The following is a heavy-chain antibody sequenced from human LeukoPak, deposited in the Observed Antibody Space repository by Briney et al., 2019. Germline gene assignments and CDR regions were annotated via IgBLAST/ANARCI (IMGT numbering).Heavy chain of an antibody. Sequence: GGSLRLSGAASGFTFSSYSMNWVRQAPGKGLEWVSSISSSSSYIYYADSVKGRFTISRDNAKNSLYLQMNSLRAEDTAVYYCARERGVVPAAMFYYWGQGTLVTVSS. V-gene: IGHV3-21*01. CDR2: ISSSSSYI. J-gene: IGHJ4*02. CDR1: GFTFSSYS. D-gene: IGHD2-2*01. CDR3: ARERGVVPAAMFYY.